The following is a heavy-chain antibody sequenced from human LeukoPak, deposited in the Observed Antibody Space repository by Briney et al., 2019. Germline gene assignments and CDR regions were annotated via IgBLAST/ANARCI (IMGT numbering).Heavy chain of an antibody. CDR1: GFSISTSGVG. CDR3: AHRGSNYALDY. Sequence: SGPTLVKPTQTLTLTCTFSGFSISTSGVGVGWSRQPPGKALEWLAVIYWDDDKRYSPSLDNRLTTTKDTSKNQVVLTMTNMDPVDTATYYCAHRGSNYALDYWGQGTLVTVSS. J-gene: IGHJ4*02. CDR2: IYWDDDK. D-gene: IGHD4-11*01. V-gene: IGHV2-5*02.